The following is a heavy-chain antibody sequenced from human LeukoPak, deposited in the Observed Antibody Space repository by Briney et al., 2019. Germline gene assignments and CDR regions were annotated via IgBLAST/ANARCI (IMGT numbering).Heavy chain of an antibody. Sequence: GGSLRLSCAASGLTVSSNYMNWVRQAPGKGLEWVSVIHSGGSTYYADSVKGRFTISRDNSKNTLYLQMNSLRAEDTAVYYCARDQGGSLPSIDYYYYGMDVWGQGTTVTVSS. D-gene: IGHD6-13*01. CDR3: ARDQGGSLPSIDYYYYGMDV. V-gene: IGHV3-53*01. CDR1: GLTVSSNY. J-gene: IGHJ6*02. CDR2: IHSGGST.